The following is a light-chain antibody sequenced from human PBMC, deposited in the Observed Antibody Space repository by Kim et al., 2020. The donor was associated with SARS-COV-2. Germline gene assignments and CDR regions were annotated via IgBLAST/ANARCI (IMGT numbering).Light chain of an antibody. CDR2: DVS. CDR1: SSDVGGYNY. Sequence: GQSMTISCTGTSSDVGGYNYVSWYQQHPGKAPKLMIYDVSNRPSGVSNRFSGSKSGNTASLTISGLQAEDEADYYCSSYTSSSTGVFGTGTKVTVL. V-gene: IGLV2-14*03. J-gene: IGLJ1*01. CDR3: SSYTSSSTGV.